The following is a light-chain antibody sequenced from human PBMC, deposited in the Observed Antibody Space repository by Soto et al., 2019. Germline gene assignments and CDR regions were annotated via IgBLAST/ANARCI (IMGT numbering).Light chain of an antibody. CDR3: NSFTSDIPVG. Sequence: QSALPQAASVSGSPGQSITVSCTGSRSDIGTYNYVSWYQQHPGKAPKLMIYEVSNRPTGVSNRCSGSKSGNTASLTISGLQAEDEAEYYCNSFTSDIPVGFGGGTELTLL. CDR1: RSDIGTYNY. V-gene: IGLV2-14*01. J-gene: IGLJ2*01. CDR2: EVS.